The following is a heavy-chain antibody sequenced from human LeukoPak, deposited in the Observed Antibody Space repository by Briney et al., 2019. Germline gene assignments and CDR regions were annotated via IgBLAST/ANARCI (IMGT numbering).Heavy chain of an antibody. CDR3: ARHHASTYYYDSCGLNWFDP. J-gene: IGHJ5*02. CDR2: IIPIFGTA. CDR1: GGTFSSYA. Sequence: GSSVRVSCKASGGTFSSYAISWVRQAPGQGPEWMGRIIPIFGTANYAQKFQGRVTITTDESTSTAYMELSSLRSEDTAVYYCARHHASTYYYDSCGLNWFDPWGQGTLVTVSS. V-gene: IGHV1-69*05. D-gene: IGHD3-22*01.